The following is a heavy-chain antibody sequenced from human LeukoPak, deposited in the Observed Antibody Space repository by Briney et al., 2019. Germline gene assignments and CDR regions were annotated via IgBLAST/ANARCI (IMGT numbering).Heavy chain of an antibody. D-gene: IGHD3-10*01. CDR1: GFTFSSYA. CDR2: ISGSGGST. Sequence: GGSLRLSCAASGFTFSSYAMSWVRQAPGKGLEWVSAISGSGGSTYYADSVKGRSTISRDNSKNTLYLQMNSLRAEDTAVYYCAKSFFPGGSSFTFDIWGQGTLVTVSS. V-gene: IGHV3-23*01. J-gene: IGHJ3*02. CDR3: AKSFFPGGSSFTFDI.